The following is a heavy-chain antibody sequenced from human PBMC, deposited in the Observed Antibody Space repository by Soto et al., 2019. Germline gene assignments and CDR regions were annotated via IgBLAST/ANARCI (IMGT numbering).Heavy chain of an antibody. CDR2: INYSGRT. J-gene: IGHJ4*02. V-gene: IGHV4-30-4*01. D-gene: IGHD1-7*01. CDR1: GGSISSGDDY. CDR3: ASPNWNYRWGY. Sequence: SETLSLTCTVSGGSISSGDDYWSWIRQPPGKGLEWIGYINYSGRTNYNPSLKSRITISVDTSKNQFSLKLSSVTAADTAVYYCASPNWNYRWGYWGQGTLVTVSS.